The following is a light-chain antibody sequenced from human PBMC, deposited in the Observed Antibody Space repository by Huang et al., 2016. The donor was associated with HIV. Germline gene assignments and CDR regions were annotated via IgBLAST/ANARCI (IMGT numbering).Light chain of an antibody. J-gene: IGKJ1*01. CDR1: QSISTY. Sequence: DIQMTQSPSSLSASVGDRVTITCRASQSISTYLNWYQHKPGKAPRLLIYAASSLQSGVPSRVSGSGSGTDFTLTISSLQPEDFATYYCQQSNSIPRTFGQGTTVEFK. V-gene: IGKV1-39*01. CDR3: QQSNSIPRT. CDR2: AAS.